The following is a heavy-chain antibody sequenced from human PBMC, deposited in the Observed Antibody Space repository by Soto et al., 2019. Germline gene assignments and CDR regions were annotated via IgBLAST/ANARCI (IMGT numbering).Heavy chain of an antibody. CDR2: INHSGST. D-gene: IGHD3-22*01. CDR1: GGSLSGYY. Sequence: SETLSLTCAVYGGSLSGYYWSWIRQPPEKGLEWIGEINHSGSTNYNPSLKSRVTISVDTSKNQFSLKLSSVTAADTAVYYCARGVTMIVSHCRWFDPWGQGTLVTVS. V-gene: IGHV4-34*01. J-gene: IGHJ5*02. CDR3: ARGVTMIVSHCRWFDP.